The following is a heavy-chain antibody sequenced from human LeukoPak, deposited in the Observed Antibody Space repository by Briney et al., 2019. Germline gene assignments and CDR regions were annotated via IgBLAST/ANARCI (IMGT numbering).Heavy chain of an antibody. V-gene: IGHV3-69-1*01. CDR1: GYTLTELS. CDR2: ISSSSYI. Sequence: SCKVSGYTLTELSMHWVRQAPGKGLEWVSSISSSSYIYYADSVKGRFTISRDNAKNSLYLQMNSLRAEDTAVYYCARGISLVVPAADYWGQGTLVTVSS. CDR3: ARGISLVVPAADY. J-gene: IGHJ4*02. D-gene: IGHD2-2*01.